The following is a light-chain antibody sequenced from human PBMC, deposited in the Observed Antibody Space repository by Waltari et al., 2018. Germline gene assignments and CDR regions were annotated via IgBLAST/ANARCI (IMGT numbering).Light chain of an antibody. CDR1: QSIGKY. V-gene: IGKV3-20*01. Sequence: EIVFTKSPGTLSLSPGERDTLSCRASQSIGKYLVWYQPKPGQAPRRLMYAASTRATGIPDRFSGSGSGTDFSLTISRLEPEDFAVYYCQKYDRLPATFGQGTKVEIK. J-gene: IGKJ1*01. CDR3: QKYDRLPAT. CDR2: AAS.